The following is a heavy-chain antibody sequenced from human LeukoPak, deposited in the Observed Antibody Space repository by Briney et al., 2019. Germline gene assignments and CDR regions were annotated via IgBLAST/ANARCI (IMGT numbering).Heavy chain of an antibody. CDR3: ARHGPVGAVSSILDY. V-gene: IGHV5-51*01. Sequence: GESLKISCKGSGYSFTSYWIGWVRQMPGKGLEWMGIIYPGDSDTRYSSSFQGQVTISADKSISTAYLQWSSLKASDTAMYYCARHGPVGAVSSILDYWGQGTLVTVSS. J-gene: IGHJ4*02. CDR1: GYSFTSYW. D-gene: IGHD2-15*01. CDR2: IYPGDSDT.